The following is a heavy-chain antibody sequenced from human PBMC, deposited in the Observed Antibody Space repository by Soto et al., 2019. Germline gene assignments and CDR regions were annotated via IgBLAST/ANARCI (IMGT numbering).Heavy chain of an antibody. CDR1: GFSFSKYG. CDR2: ISYDGSEK. Sequence: GGSLRLSCGASGFSFSKYGMHWVRQAPGEGLEWLSLISYDGSEKWYAESVKGRFTISRDNSKNTLYLQMNSLRAEDTAVYYCATPYSSSSFVFRLDYWGQGTLVTVSS. CDR3: ATPYSSSSFVFRLDY. D-gene: IGHD6-6*01. V-gene: IGHV3-30*03. J-gene: IGHJ4*02.